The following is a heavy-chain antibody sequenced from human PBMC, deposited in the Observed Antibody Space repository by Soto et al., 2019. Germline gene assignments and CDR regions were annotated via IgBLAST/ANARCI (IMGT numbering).Heavy chain of an antibody. CDR3: ARAPYMTAWAYDF. CDR1: GDPGNRDY. V-gene: IGHV4-4*07. D-gene: IGHD2-21*02. CDR2: ISRTGYK. Sequence: QVRLQESGPRLVKPLETLSLTCTVSGDPGNRDYWSWMRQTAEKGLEWIGRISRTGYKSVNPSFQSRVTISVDTSRDQLSLDLTSVTVADTAVYFCARAPYMTAWAYDFWGQGALVTVS. J-gene: IGHJ4*02.